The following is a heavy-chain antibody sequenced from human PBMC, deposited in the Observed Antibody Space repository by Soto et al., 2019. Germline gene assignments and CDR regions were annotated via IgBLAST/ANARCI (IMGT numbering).Heavy chain of an antibody. CDR2: ISAYNGNT. CDR3: ARGEGVYCSITICRQTVYYYNVDV. J-gene: IGHJ6*02. CDR1: GYTFSSYA. V-gene: IGHV1-18*01. D-gene: IGHD2-2*01. Sequence: ASVKVSCKASGYTFSSYAISWVRQAPGQGLEWMGWISAYNGNTNYAQKFQGRVTMTTDTSTNTAYMELRSLRSDDTAVYYCARGEGVYCSITICRQTVYYYNVDVWGQGTTVTVSS.